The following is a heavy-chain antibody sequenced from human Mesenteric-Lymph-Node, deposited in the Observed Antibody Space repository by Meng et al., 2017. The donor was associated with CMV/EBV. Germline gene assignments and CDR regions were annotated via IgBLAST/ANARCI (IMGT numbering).Heavy chain of an antibody. D-gene: IGHD1-26*01. CDR2: LYYSGST. J-gene: IGHJ6*02. Sequence: SETLSLTCTVSDGSISSSSYYWVWIRQPPGKGLEWIGNLYYSGSTEYNPSLKSRVTISVDTSKNQFSLKLRSVTAADTAVYYCARDSKIVVPYYYGMDVWGQGTTVTVSS. CDR1: DGSISSSSYY. CDR3: ARDSKIVVPYYYGMDV. V-gene: IGHV4-39*07.